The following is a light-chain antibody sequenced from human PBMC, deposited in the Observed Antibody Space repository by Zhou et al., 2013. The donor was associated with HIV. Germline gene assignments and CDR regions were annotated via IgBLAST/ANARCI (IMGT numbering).Light chain of an antibody. Sequence: DIQMTQSPSSLSASVGDRVTIPCRASQSITNYLNWYQQKPGIAPKLLIYSASTLQSGVPSRFSGSGSGTDFTLTISSLQPEDFATYYCQQTYNYPRTFGQGTKVEI. V-gene: IGKV1-39*01. J-gene: IGKJ1*01. CDR2: SAS. CDR1: QSITNY. CDR3: QQTYNYPRT.